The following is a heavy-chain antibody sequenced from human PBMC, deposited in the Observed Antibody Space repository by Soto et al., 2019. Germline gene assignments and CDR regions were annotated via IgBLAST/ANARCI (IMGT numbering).Heavy chain of an antibody. V-gene: IGHV3-30*18. CDR2: ISYDGSHK. D-gene: IGHD6-19*01. CDR3: VKDEPRYLPTYSSGRFDY. CDR1: GFTFSSYG. Sequence: GSLRLSCAASGFTFSSYGMHWVRQAPCKGLEWVALISYDGSHKLYADSVKGRFTISRDNSKNTLYLQMNSLRAEDTAVYFCVKDEPRYLPTYSSGRFDYWGQATLVTVSS. J-gene: IGHJ4*02.